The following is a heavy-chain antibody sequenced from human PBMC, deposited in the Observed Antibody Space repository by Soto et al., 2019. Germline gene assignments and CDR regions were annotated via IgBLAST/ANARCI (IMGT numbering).Heavy chain of an antibody. Sequence: GASVKVSCKASGYTFTGYYMHWVRQAPGQGLEWMGWINPNSGGTNYAQKFQGWVTMTRDTSASTAYMELSSLRSEDTAVYYCARSTYYDLWSGYYTSPSFGMDVWGQGTTVTVSS. CDR1: GYTFTGYY. CDR2: INPNSGGT. CDR3: ARSTYYDLWSGYYTSPSFGMDV. J-gene: IGHJ6*02. V-gene: IGHV1-2*04. D-gene: IGHD3-3*01.